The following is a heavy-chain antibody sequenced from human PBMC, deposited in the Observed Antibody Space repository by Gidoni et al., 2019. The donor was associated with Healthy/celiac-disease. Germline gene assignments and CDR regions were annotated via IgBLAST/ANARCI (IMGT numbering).Heavy chain of an antibody. CDR1: GSSISSSSYY. D-gene: IGHD1-26*01. Sequence: QPQLQESGPALVKPSETLSRTCSPSGSSISSSSYYWGWIRQPPGKGLEWIGGIYYSGSTYYNPSLKSRVTIPVDTSKNQFSLKLSSVTAADTAVYYCARHGHGRIYYFDDWGQGTLVTVSS. CDR2: IYYSGST. J-gene: IGHJ4*02. CDR3: ARHGHGRIYYFDD. V-gene: IGHV4-39*01.